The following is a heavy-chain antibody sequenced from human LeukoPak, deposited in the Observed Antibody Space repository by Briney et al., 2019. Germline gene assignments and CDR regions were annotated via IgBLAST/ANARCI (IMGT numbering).Heavy chain of an antibody. CDR2: IYPGDSDT. CDR3: ARQTGDNALDI. CDR1: GYRFTTYW. J-gene: IGHJ3*02. Sequence: GGSLKISCKGSGYRFTTYWIGWVRQMPGKGLEWMGIIYPGDSDTRYSPSFQGQVTISADKSITTAYLQWNSLKASDTAMYYCARQTGDNALDIWGRGTMVTISS. D-gene: IGHD7-27*01. V-gene: IGHV5-51*01.